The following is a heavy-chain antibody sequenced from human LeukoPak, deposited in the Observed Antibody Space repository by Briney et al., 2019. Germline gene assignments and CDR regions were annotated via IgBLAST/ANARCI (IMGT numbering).Heavy chain of an antibody. CDR1: GFTFTMFS. V-gene: IGHV3-48*01. CDR2: IRGRSDTT. CDR3: ARTYDFGIGPPGDAFDN. Sequence: PGGSPRLSCAASGFTFTMFSMNWLRQAPGKGLEWIAFIRGRSDTTYYADSVQGRFTISRDNAEDSVYLQMNSLRVEDTAVYYCARTYDFGIGPPGDAFDNWGQGTLVTVFS. D-gene: IGHD3-3*01. J-gene: IGHJ3*02.